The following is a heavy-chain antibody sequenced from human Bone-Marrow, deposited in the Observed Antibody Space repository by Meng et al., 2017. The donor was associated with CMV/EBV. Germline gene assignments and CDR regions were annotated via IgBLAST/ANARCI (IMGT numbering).Heavy chain of an antibody. V-gene: IGHV3-23*01. CDR3: ARALSYDFWSGYYTLGY. J-gene: IGHJ4*02. Sequence: LSLTCAASGFTFSSYAMSWVRQAPGKGLEWVSAISDNGGSTYYADSVKGRFTISRDNSKNTLYLQMNSLRAEDTAVYYCARALSYDFWSGYYTLGYWGQGTLVTVDS. CDR1: GFTFSSYA. CDR2: ISDNGGST. D-gene: IGHD3-3*01.